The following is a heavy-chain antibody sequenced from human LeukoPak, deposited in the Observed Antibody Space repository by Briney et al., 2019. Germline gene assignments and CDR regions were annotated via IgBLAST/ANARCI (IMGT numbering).Heavy chain of an antibody. V-gene: IGHV3-48*02. J-gene: IGHJ6*02. Sequence: PGGSLRLSCAASGFTFRSYSMNWVRQAPGKGLEWVSYISSSSRTIYYADSVKGRFTISRDNAKNSLYLQMNSLRDEDPAVYYCARGLGSTYPGDYYYYGMDVWGQGTTVTVSS. CDR2: ISSSSRTI. CDR1: GFTFRSYS. D-gene: IGHD2-15*01. CDR3: ARGLGSTYPGDYYYYGMDV.